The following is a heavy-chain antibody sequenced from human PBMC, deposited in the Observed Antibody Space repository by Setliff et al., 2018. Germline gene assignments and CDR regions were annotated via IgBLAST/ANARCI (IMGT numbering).Heavy chain of an antibody. J-gene: IGHJ5*02. D-gene: IGHD3-10*01. CDR3: ARAELLWFGGFDP. CDR2: INAGNGNT. CDR1: GYTFTSYA. V-gene: IGHV1-3*01. Sequence: ASVKVSCKASGYTFTSYAMHWVRQAPGQRLEWMGWINAGNGNTKYSQKFQGRVTITRDTSASTAYMELSSLRSEDTAVYYCARAELLWFGGFDPWGQGTLVTVSS.